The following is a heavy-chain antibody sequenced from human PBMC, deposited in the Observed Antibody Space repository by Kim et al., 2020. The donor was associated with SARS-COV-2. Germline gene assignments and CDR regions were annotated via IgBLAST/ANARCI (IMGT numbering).Heavy chain of an antibody. J-gene: IGHJ6*02. CDR1: GFTFSSYA. V-gene: IGHV3-23*01. CDR2: ISGSGGST. Sequence: GGSLRLSCAASGFTFSSYAMSWVRQAPGKGLEWVSAISGSGGSTYYADSVKGRFTISRDNSKNTLYLQMNSLRAEDTAVNYCALPPRILEWLPRYYYYGMDVWGQGTTVTVSS. CDR3: ALPPRILEWLPRYYYYGMDV. D-gene: IGHD3-3*01.